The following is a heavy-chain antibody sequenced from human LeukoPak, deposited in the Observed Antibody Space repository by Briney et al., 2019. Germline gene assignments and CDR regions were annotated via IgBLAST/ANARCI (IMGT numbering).Heavy chain of an antibody. D-gene: IGHD6-6*01. V-gene: IGHV3-23*01. CDR1: DSNIGTYA. J-gene: IGHJ4*02. CDR2: MSGGGLST. Sequence: PGGSLRLSCGAPDSNIGTYAVTWVRQVPGKGLEWVSGMSGGGLSTYYARSVKGRFTISRDTSKNTFYLEMNTLGADDTALYYCAKDRISGQGGAARIPDYWGQGILVTVS. CDR3: AKDRISGQGGAARIPDY.